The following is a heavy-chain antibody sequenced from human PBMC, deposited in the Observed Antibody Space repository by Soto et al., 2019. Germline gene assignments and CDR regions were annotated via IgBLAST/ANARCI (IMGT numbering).Heavy chain of an antibody. Sequence: PGGSLRLSCAASGFTFSSYGMHWVRQAPGKGLEWVSYISSSSSTIYYADSVKGRFTISRDNAKNSLYLQMNSLRAEDTAVYYCARDIPAVGELTFGWFDPWGQGTLVTVSS. CDR3: ARDIPAVGELTFGWFDP. J-gene: IGHJ5*02. CDR1: GFTFSSYG. D-gene: IGHD3-16*02. CDR2: ISSSSSTI. V-gene: IGHV3-48*01.